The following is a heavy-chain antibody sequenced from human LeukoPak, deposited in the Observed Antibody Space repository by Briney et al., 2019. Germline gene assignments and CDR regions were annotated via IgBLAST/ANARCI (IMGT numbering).Heavy chain of an antibody. J-gene: IGHJ5*02. V-gene: IGHV1-18*01. CDR2: ISAYNGNT. CDR3: ARENPDIVVVVAATPGWFDP. D-gene: IGHD2-15*01. Sequence: GASVKVSCKASGYTFISYGISWVRQAPGQGLEWMGWISAYNGNTNYAQKLQGRVTMTTDTSTSTAYMELRSLRSDDTAVYYCARENPDIVVVVAATPGWFDPWGQGTLVTVSS. CDR1: GYTFISYG.